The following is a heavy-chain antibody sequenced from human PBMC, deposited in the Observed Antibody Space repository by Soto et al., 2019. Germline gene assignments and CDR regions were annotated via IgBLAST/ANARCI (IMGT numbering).Heavy chain of an antibody. J-gene: IGHJ6*02. CDR1: GYTFTSYY. Sequence: ASVKVSCKASGYTFTSYYMHWVRQAPGQGLEWMGIINPSGGSTSYAQKFQGRVTMTRDTSTSTVYMELSSLRSEDTAVYYCARDGLGRSSSFHSGMDVWGQGTTVTVSS. V-gene: IGHV1-46*01. CDR2: INPSGGST. CDR3: ARDGLGRSSSFHSGMDV. D-gene: IGHD6-6*01.